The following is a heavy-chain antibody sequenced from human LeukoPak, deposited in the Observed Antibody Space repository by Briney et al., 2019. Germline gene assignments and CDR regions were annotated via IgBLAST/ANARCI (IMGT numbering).Heavy chain of an antibody. CDR2: ISAYNGNT. Sequence: ASVKVSCKASGYTFTSYGISLVRQASGQGLEWMGWISAYNGNTNYAQKLQGRVTMTTDTSTSTAYMELRSLRSDDTAVYYCASGYCSSTSCYGGQDYWGQGTLVTVSS. CDR1: GYTFTSYG. D-gene: IGHD2-2*03. J-gene: IGHJ4*02. V-gene: IGHV1-18*01. CDR3: ASGYCSSTSCYGGQDY.